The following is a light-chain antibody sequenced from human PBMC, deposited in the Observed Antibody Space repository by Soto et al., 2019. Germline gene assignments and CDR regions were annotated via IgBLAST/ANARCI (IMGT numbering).Light chain of an antibody. J-gene: IGLJ3*02. CDR2: LNSDGTH. CDR1: SGHTSYS. CDR3: HAWGTGIQV. V-gene: IGLV4-69*01. Sequence: QPVLTQSPSASASLGASVKLTCTLSSGHTSYSIAWHQQQPEKGPRYLMKLNSDGTHSKGDGIPDRFSGSSSEAERDLTISNLQSEDEADYYCHAWGTGIQVFGGVTKLTVL.